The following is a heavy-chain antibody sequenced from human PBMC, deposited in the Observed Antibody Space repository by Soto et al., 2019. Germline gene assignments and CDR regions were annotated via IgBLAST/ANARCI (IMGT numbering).Heavy chain of an antibody. CDR3: ARLRYYDFWSGYYYYFDY. V-gene: IGHV4-59*01. D-gene: IGHD3-3*01. CDR2: IYYSGST. CDR1: GGSISSYY. J-gene: IGHJ4*02. Sequence: SLTCTVSGGSISSYYWSWIRQPPGKGLEWIGYIYYSGSTNYNPSLKSRVTISVDTSKNQFSLKLSSVTAADTAVYYCARLRYYDFWSGYYYYFDYWGQGTLVTVSS.